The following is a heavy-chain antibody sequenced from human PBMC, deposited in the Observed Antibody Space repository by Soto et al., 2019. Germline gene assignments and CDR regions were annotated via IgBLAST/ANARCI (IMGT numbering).Heavy chain of an antibody. CDR1: GGSISSGGYY. CDR2: IYCSGTT. V-gene: IGHV4-31*03. Sequence: QVQLQESGPGLVKPSQTLSLTCTVSGGSISSGGYYWSWIRQHPGKVLEWIGYIYCSGTTHYNPSLKSRVTISVDTSNNQFSLKLSSVTAADTAVYYCARALTTVTLFDPWGQGTLVTVSS. J-gene: IGHJ5*02. D-gene: IGHD4-17*01. CDR3: ARALTTVTLFDP.